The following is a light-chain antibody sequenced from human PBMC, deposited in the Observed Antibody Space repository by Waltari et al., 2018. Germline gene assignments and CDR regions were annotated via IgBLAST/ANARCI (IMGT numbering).Light chain of an antibody. Sequence: DIVMTQSPDSLAVSLGERATINCTSSQSVLYSSNDSSHLTWYQQKPGQPPQLLIYWASTRESGVPDRFSGSGSGTDFTLTISSLQAEDVAVYYCQQYYSTPYSFGQGTKLEIK. CDR2: WAS. CDR3: QQYYSTPYS. V-gene: IGKV4-1*01. CDR1: QSVLYSSNDSSH. J-gene: IGKJ2*03.